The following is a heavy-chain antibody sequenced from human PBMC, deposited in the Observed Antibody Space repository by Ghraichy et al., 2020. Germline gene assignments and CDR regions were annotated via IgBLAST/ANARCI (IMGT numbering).Heavy chain of an antibody. V-gene: IGHV3-30*18. CDR2: ISYDGSNK. Sequence: GGSLRLSCAASGFTFSSYGMHWVRQAPGKGLEWVAVISYDGSNKYYADSVKGRFTISRDKSKNTLYLQMNSLRAEDTAVYYCAKVATGTEFYYWGQGTLVTVSS. CDR1: GFTFSSYG. J-gene: IGHJ4*02. CDR3: AKVATGTEFYY. D-gene: IGHD1-1*01.